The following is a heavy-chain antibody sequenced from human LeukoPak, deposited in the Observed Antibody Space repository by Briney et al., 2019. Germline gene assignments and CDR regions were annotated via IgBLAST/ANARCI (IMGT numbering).Heavy chain of an antibody. J-gene: IGHJ5*02. D-gene: IGHD1-1*01. CDR3: ARDVEPGTTAWLDP. Sequence: PGGSLRLSCAASGFTFSDYYMSWIRQAPGKGLEWVSYISSSGSTIHYADSVKGRFTISRDNAKNSLYLQMNSLRVEDTAVYYCARDVEPGTTAWLDPWGQGTLVTVSS. V-gene: IGHV3-11*01. CDR1: GFTFSDYY. CDR2: ISSSGSTI.